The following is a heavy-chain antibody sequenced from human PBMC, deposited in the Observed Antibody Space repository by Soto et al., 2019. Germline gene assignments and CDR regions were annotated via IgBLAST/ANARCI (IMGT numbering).Heavy chain of an antibody. V-gene: IGHV3-48*04. Sequence: EVQLVESGGALVQPGGSLRLSCAASGFTFSAYSMNWVRQAPGKGLEWVSFIGSTGSVTHYADSVMGRSTISRDNARNFLYLQMNSLGAEDTAVYHCARARPASGSAYSFYIWGQRKMVTVSS. D-gene: IGHD2-21*01. CDR2: IGSTGSVT. CDR3: ARARPASGSAYSFYI. J-gene: IGHJ3*02. CDR1: GFTFSAYS.